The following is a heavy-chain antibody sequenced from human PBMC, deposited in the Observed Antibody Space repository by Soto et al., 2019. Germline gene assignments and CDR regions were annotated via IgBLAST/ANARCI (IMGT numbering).Heavy chain of an antibody. CDR2: IYPGDSDT. CDR1: GYSFTSYW. CDR3: ARRGSQNSPYYYYYYGMDV. V-gene: IGHV5-51*01. J-gene: IGHJ6*02. Sequence: PGESLKISCKGSGYSFTSYWIGWVRQMPGKGLEWMGIIYPGDSDTRYSPSFQGQVTISADKSISTAYLQWSSLKASDTAMYYCARRGSQNSPYYYYYYGMDVWGQGTTVTVSS. D-gene: IGHD1-7*01.